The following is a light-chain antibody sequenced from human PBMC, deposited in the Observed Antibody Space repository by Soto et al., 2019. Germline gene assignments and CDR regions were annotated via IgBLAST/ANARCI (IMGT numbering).Light chain of an antibody. V-gene: IGKV3-15*01. Sequence: EIVMTQSPATLSVSPGEGASLSCRASQSAGSKLAWYQHKPGQAPRLLIYDASTRATGFPARFSGSGSGTEFTLTISSLQPEDFAVYYWQQYNNWPPFTFGPGTKVDIK. CDR1: QSAGSK. J-gene: IGKJ3*01. CDR3: QQYNNWPPFT. CDR2: DAS.